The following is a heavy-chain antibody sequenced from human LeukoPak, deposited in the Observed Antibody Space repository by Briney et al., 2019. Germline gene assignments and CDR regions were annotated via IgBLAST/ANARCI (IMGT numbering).Heavy chain of an antibody. D-gene: IGHD2-15*01. CDR2: IYYTGNT. V-gene: IGHV4-59*08. J-gene: IGHJ4*02. CDR1: GGSLSGYY. CDR3: VRHSRVVAFDY. Sequence: AETLSLTCDVYGGSLSGYYSSWIRQPPGKGLEWIGYIYYTGNTNYNPSLKSRVTISEDISKNQVSLRLSSVTAADTAVYYCVRHSRVVAFDYWGQGNLVTVSS.